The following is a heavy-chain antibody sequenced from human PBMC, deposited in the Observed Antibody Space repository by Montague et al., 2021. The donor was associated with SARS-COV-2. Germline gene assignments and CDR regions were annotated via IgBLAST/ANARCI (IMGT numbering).Heavy chain of an antibody. Sequence: SETLSLTCTIHGGSFSGGSFSGFYWNWVRQAPGKGLEWIGEINDSGSTNYKPSLRSRVTISVDKSDNQLSLSLRSVTAADTGVYNCARDASSSRWLRGRERYHFYPMDVWGRGTTVTVSS. CDR1: GGSFSGFY. J-gene: IGHJ6*02. CDR2: INDSGST. V-gene: IGHV4-34*01. D-gene: IGHD1-1*01. CDR3: ARDASSSRWLRGRERYHFYPMDV.